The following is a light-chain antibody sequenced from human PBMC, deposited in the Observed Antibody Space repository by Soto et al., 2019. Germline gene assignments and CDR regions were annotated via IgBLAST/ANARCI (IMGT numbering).Light chain of an antibody. Sequence: EIVLTQSPGTLSLSPGERATLSCRASQSVRSNYLAWYQQKPGQAPRLLMSGASSRATGIPDRFSGSGSGTDFTLTISRLEPEDFGVYYCQQYGSSPLITFGPGTKVDIK. J-gene: IGKJ3*01. CDR3: QQYGSSPLIT. CDR2: GAS. CDR1: QSVRSNY. V-gene: IGKV3-20*01.